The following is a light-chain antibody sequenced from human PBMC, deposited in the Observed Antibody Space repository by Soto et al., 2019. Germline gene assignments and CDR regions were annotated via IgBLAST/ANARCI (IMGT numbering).Light chain of an antibody. J-gene: IGLJ1*01. CDR2: DVS. CDR1: SSDVGGYNY. CDR3: SSYTSSSFYV. Sequence: QSALTQPASVSGSPGPSITISCTGTSSDVGGYNYVSWYQQHPGKAPKLMIYDVSNRPSGVSNRFSGSKSGNTASLTIPGLQAEDEAEYYCSSYTSSSFYVFGTGTKLTVL. V-gene: IGLV2-14*01.